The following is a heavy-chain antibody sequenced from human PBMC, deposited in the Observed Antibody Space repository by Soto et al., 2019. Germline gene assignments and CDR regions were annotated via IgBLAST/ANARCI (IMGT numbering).Heavy chain of an antibody. CDR3: ARDHDFWSGYPNFDY. J-gene: IGHJ4*02. Sequence: QVQLVESGGGVVQPGRSLRLSCAASGFTFSSYGMHWVRQAPGKGLEWVAVIWYDGSNKYYADSVKGRFTISRDNSKNTLYLQMNRLRAEDTAVYYCARDHDFWSGYPNFDYWGQGTLVTVS. D-gene: IGHD3-3*01. V-gene: IGHV3-33*01. CDR2: IWYDGSNK. CDR1: GFTFSSYG.